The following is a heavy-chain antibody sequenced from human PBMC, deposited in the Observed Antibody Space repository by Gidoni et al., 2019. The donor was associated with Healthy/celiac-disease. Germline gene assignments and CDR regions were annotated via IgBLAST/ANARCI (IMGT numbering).Heavy chain of an antibody. Sequence: QVQLQESGPGLVQPSEPLSLTCTVSGGSISRYYWSWIRQPPGKGLEWIGYIYYSGSTNYNPSLKSRVTISVDTSKNQFSLKLSSVTAADTAVYYCARVDCSGGSCYSGADYWGQGTLVTVSS. CDR2: IYYSGST. CDR1: GGSISRYY. J-gene: IGHJ4*02. D-gene: IGHD2-15*01. CDR3: ARVDCSGGSCYSGADY. V-gene: IGHV4-59*01.